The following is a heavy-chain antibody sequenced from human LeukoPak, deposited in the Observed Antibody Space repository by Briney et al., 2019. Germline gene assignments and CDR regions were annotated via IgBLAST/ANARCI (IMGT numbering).Heavy chain of an antibody. CDR1: GGSISSGSYY. CDR2: INHRGRT. J-gene: IGHJ4*02. CDR3: ARREGRYFDWLPSETWNY. V-gene: IGHV4-39*07. D-gene: IGHD3-9*01. Sequence: PETLSLTCTVSGGSISSGSYYWSWIRQPPGKGLEWIGEINHRGRTNYNPSLKSRVTISVDTSKNQFSLKLSSVTAADAAVYYCARREGRYFDWLPSETWNYWGQGTLVTVSS.